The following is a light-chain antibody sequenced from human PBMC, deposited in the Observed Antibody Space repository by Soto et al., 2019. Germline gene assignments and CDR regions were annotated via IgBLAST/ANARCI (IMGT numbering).Light chain of an antibody. Sequence: QSVLTQPASVSGSPGQSITISCTGTSSDVGGHDHVSWYQQHPGKAPKLMIYDVTYRPSGVSSRFSGSKSGHTASLTISGLQAEDEADYYCSSFTSSSTLVLFGGGTQLTVL. J-gene: IGLJ3*02. V-gene: IGLV2-14*01. CDR2: DVT. CDR3: SSFTSSSTLVL. CDR1: SSDVGGHDH.